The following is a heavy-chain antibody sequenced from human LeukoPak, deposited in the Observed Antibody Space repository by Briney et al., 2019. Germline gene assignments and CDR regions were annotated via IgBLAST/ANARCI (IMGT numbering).Heavy chain of an antibody. D-gene: IGHD3-10*01. Sequence: PGGSLRLSCAASGFAFITSAMSWVRQAPGKGLEWVSAISGSGGSTYYADSVKGRFTISRDNSKNTLYLQMNSLRAEDTAVYYCAKGTYYYGSGSPLGVWFDPWGQGTLVTVSS. CDR1: GFAFITSA. J-gene: IGHJ5*02. CDR2: ISGSGGST. CDR3: AKGTYYYGSGSPLGVWFDP. V-gene: IGHV3-23*01.